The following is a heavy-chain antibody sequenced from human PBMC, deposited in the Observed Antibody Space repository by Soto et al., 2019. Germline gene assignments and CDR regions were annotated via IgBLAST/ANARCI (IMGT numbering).Heavy chain of an antibody. D-gene: IGHD2-2*01. CDR3: ARHRYARYYYYGMDV. V-gene: IGHV5-10-1*01. CDR1: VYSFTSYW. Sequence: GESLKISCKGSVYSFTSYWISWVRQMPVKGLEWMGRIDPSDSYTNYSPSFQGHVTISADKSISTAYLQWSSLKASDTAMYYCARHRYARYYYYGMDVWGQGTTVTVSS. CDR2: IDPSDSYT. J-gene: IGHJ6*02.